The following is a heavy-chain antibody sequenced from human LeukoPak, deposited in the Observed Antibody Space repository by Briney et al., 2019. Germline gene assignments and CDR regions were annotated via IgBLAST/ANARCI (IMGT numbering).Heavy chain of an antibody. CDR2: IYTSGST. CDR3: ARDVSSGYYSPPKVFDY. V-gene: IGHV4-61*02. CDR1: GGSISSGSYY. D-gene: IGHD3-22*01. Sequence: TSQTLSLTCTVSGGSISSGSYYWSWIRQPAGKGLEWIGRIYTSGSTNYNPSLKSRVTISLDTSKNQFSLKLSSVTAADTAVYYCARDVSSGYYSPPKVFDYWGQGTLVTVSS. J-gene: IGHJ4*02.